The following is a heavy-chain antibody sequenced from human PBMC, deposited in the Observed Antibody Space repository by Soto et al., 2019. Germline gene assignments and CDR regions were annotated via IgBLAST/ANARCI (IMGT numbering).Heavy chain of an antibody. CDR2: IWYDGSNK. CDR3: ARDRYSSGGYDGPLDV. J-gene: IGHJ6*02. Sequence: QVQLVESGGGVVQPGRSLRLSCAASGFTFSSYGMHWVRQAPGKGLEWVAVIWYDGSNKYYADSVKGRFTISRDNSKNTVYLQMNSLRAEDTAVYYCARDRYSSGGYDGPLDVWGQGTTVTVSS. V-gene: IGHV3-33*01. D-gene: IGHD6-19*01. CDR1: GFTFSSYG.